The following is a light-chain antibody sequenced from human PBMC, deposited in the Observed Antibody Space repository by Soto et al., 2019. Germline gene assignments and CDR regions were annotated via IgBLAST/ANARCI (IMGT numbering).Light chain of an antibody. CDR1: QSVSSS. Sequence: EIVLTQSPGTLSLSPGERSTLAVMASQSVSSSLAWYQQKPGQAPRLLIYGASTRATGIPARFSGSGSGTEFTLTISSLQSEDFAVYYCQQYNNWWTFGQGTRWIS. V-gene: IGKV3-15*01. J-gene: IGKJ1*01. CDR3: QQYNNWWT. CDR2: GAS.